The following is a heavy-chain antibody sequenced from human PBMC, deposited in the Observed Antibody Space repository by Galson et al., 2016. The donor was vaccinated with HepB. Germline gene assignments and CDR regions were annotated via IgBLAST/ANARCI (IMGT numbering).Heavy chain of an antibody. CDR1: GDSVSSHSAA. V-gene: IGHV6-1*01. CDR3: AREDYSSGWPLNWYFDL. Sequence: CAISGDSVSSHSAAWNWIRQSPSRGLEWLGRTYYRSKWYNDYAVSVKSRITINPDTSKNQFSLQLNSVTPEDTAVYYCAREDYSSGWPLNWYFDLWGRGTLVSVSS. CDR2: TYYRSKWYN. J-gene: IGHJ2*01. D-gene: IGHD6-19*01.